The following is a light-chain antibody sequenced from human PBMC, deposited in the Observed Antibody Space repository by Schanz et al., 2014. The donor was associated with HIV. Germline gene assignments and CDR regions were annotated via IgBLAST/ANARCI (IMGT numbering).Light chain of an antibody. CDR2: GAS. J-gene: IGKJ4*01. CDR3: QQYKSPPLT. Sequence: EIVLTQSPGTLSLSPGERATLSCRASQSSSTYLAWYQHKPGQAPRLLIYGASTRATGIPDRFSGSGSGTDFTLTISRLEPEDFAVYYCQQYKSPPLTFGGGTKVEIK. V-gene: IGKV3-20*01. CDR1: QSSSTY.